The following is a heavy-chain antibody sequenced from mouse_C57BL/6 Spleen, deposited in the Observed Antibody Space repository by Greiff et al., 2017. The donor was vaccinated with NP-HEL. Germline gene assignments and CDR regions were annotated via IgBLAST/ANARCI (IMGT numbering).Heavy chain of an antibody. CDR2: IYPGDGDT. D-gene: IGHD2-4*01. Sequence: VQLQQSGPELVKPGASVKISCKASGYAFSSSWMNWVKQRPGKGLEWIGRIYPGDGDTNYNGKFKGKATLTADKSSSTAYMQLSSLTSEDSAVYFCARSTYDYGFDYWGQGTTLTVSS. CDR1: GYAFSSSW. CDR3: ARSTYDYGFDY. V-gene: IGHV1-82*01. J-gene: IGHJ2*01.